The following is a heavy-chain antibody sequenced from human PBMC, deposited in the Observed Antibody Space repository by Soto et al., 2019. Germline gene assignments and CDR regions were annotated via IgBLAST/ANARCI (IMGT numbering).Heavy chain of an antibody. CDR1: GFTFSSYA. D-gene: IGHD2-8*01. J-gene: IGHJ4*02. V-gene: IGHV3-23*01. CDR2: ISGSGGST. Sequence: EVQLLESGGGLVQPGGSLRLSCAASGFTFSSYAISWVRQAPGKGLEWVSGISGSGGSTYYADSVKGRFTISRDNSKNTLFVQMNSLRVEDTAVYYCAKVGIYCTNGVCRGYWGQGTLVTVSS. CDR3: AKVGIYCTNGVCRGY.